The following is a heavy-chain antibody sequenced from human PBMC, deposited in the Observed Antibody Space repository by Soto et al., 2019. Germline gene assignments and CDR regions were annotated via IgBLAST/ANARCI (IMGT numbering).Heavy chain of an antibody. J-gene: IGHJ3*02. CDR1: GGSFSGYY. D-gene: IGHD3-22*01. V-gene: IGHV4-34*01. CDR2: INHSGST. Sequence: SETLSLTCAVYGGSFSGYYWSWIRQPPGKGLEWIGEINHSGSTNYNPSLKSRVTISVDTSKNQFSLKLSSVTAVDTAVYYCARCGYYDSSDAFDIWGQGTMVTVSS. CDR3: ARCGYYDSSDAFDI.